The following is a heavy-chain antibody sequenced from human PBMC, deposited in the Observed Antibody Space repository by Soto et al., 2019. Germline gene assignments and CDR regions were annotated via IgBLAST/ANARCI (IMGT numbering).Heavy chain of an antibody. Sequence: EVQLLESGGGLVQPGGSLRLSCAASGFTFSSYAMSWVRQAPGKGLEWVSAISGSGGSTYYADSVKGRFTISRDNSKNPLNLKMNSLRAEDTAVYYCAKGFVVVPAAIAAIDYGGQGTLVTVSS. CDR2: ISGSGGST. CDR1: GFTFSSYA. D-gene: IGHD2-2*02. CDR3: AKGFVVVPAAIAAIDY. J-gene: IGHJ4*02. V-gene: IGHV3-23*01.